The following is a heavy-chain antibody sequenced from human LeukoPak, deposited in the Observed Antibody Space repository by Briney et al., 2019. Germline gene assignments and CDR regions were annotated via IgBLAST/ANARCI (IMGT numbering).Heavy chain of an antibody. V-gene: IGHV4-39*01. CDR3: ARRRRTYYYDSSGYGYFDY. D-gene: IGHD3-22*01. J-gene: IGHJ4*02. Sequence: TSETLSLTCTVSGGSISSSSYYWGWIRQPPGKGREGIGSIYYSGSTYDNPSPNSRVTICVDTSKNQISLKLSPVTAPDTAVYYCARRRRTYYYDSSGYGYFDYWGQGTLVTVSS. CDR2: IYYSGST. CDR1: GGSISSSSYY.